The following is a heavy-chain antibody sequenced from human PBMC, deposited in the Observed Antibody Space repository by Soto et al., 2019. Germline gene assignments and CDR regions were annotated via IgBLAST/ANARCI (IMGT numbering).Heavy chain of an antibody. CDR3: ARNRDDILTGYHPQGYYYGMDV. Sequence: APGKGLEWVSVIYSGGSTYYADSVKGRFTISRHNSKNTLYLQMNSLRAEDTAVYYCARNRDDILTGYHPQGYYYGMDVWGQGTTVTVSS. D-gene: IGHD3-9*01. V-gene: IGHV3-53*04. J-gene: IGHJ6*02. CDR2: IYSGGST.